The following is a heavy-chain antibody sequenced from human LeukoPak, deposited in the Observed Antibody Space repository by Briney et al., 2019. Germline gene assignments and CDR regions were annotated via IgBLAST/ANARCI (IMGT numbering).Heavy chain of an antibody. V-gene: IGHV3-23*01. CDR2: ISGSGGST. Sequence: GGSLRLSCAASGFTFSSYAMSWVRQAPGKGLEWVSAISGSGGSTYYADSVKGRFTISRDNSKNTLYLQMNSLRAEDTAVYYCAKDKAICRGGSCYRYYFDYWGQGTLVTVSS. D-gene: IGHD2-15*01. CDR1: GFTFSSYA. CDR3: AKDKAICRGGSCYRYYFDY. J-gene: IGHJ4*02.